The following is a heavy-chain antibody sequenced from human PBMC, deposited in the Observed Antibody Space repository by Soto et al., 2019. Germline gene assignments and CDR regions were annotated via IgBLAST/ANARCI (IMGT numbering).Heavy chain of an antibody. J-gene: IGHJ3*02. V-gene: IGHV4-34*01. CDR3: ARVMEGQKGKAFDI. Sequence: SETLSLTCAVYGGSFSGYYWSWIRQPPGKGLEWIGEINHSGSTNYNPSLKSRVTISVDTSKNQFSLKLSSVTAADTAVYYCARVMEGQKGKAFDIWGQGTMVTVS. CDR1: GGSFSGYY. D-gene: IGHD1-1*01. CDR2: INHSGST.